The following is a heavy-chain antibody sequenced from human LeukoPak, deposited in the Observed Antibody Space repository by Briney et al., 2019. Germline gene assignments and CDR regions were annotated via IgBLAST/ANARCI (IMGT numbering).Heavy chain of an antibody. CDR3: ERTDDSSGRSGY. Sequence: SVKVSCKASGCTFSSYAISWVRQAPGQGLEWMGRIIPILGIANFAQKFQGRVTINAEQSPRTAYMELRRLRSEDTDVYYCERTDDSSGRSGYWGQGTLVTVSS. D-gene: IGHD3-22*01. J-gene: IGHJ4*02. CDR2: IIPILGIA. V-gene: IGHV1-69*04. CDR1: GCTFSSYA.